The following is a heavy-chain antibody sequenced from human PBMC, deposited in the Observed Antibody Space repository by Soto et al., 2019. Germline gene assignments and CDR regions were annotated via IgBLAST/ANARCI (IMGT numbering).Heavy chain of an antibody. CDR1: GYPFGTYA. J-gene: IGHJ4*02. CDR2: ISTNSGNT. Sequence: QVQLEQSGAEVKEPGASVKVSCKASGYPFGTYAITWVRQAPGQGLEWVGWISTNSGNTYYAQKFEGRVTMTWDTSLNTAYMELSSLKSDDTAVYYCARPPGYISDWYYFDLWGQGTRVTVSS. CDR3: ARPPGYISDWYYFDL. D-gene: IGHD3-9*01. V-gene: IGHV1-18*04.